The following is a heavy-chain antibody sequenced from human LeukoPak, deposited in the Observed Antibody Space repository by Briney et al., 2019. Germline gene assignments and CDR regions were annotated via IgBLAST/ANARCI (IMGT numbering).Heavy chain of an antibody. V-gene: IGHV4-59*01. Sequence: PSETLSLTCNVSGASMSSNYWSWIRQPPGKGLEWIGYIYYSGSTNYNPSLKSRVTISVDTSKNQFSLKLSSVTAADTAVYYCARDSGGYSYGLDYWGQGTLVTVSS. J-gene: IGHJ4*02. CDR3: ARDSGGYSYGLDY. CDR1: GASMSSNY. D-gene: IGHD5-18*01. CDR2: IYYSGST.